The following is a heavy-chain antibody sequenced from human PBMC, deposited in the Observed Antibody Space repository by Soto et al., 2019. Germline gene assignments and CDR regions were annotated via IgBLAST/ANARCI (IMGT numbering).Heavy chain of an antibody. CDR1: KFTFSDYN. D-gene: IGHD6-19*01. CDR2: IGSSESSI. CDR3: VRGDSSGWDFDS. V-gene: IGHV3-48*02. J-gene: IGHJ4*02. Sequence: EVQLVESGGGLVQPGGSLRLSCGASKFTFSDYNMNWVRQAPGKGLEWISYIGSSESSIYYADSVKDRFVIYRDNAEKSLYLQMNSLRDEDTAVYYCVRGDSSGWDFDSWGQGTLVTVSS.